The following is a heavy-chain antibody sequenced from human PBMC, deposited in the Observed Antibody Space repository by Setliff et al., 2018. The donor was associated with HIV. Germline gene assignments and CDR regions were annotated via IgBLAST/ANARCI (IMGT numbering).Heavy chain of an antibody. D-gene: IGHD3-22*01. J-gene: IGHJ3*02. CDR2: VNHSGRT. CDR3: ARQLASGFWAFDI. CDR1: GGSFNGYY. Sequence: SETLSLTCAVYGGSFNGYYWSWIRQPPGKGLEWIGEVNHSGRTYYSPSLKSRVTISVDTSKNRFSLKLSSVTATDTAVYYCARQLASGFWAFDIWGQGTMVTVSS. V-gene: IGHV4-34*01.